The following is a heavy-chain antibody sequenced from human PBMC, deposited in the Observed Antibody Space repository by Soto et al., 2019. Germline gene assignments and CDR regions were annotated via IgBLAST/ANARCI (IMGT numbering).Heavy chain of an antibody. CDR2: ISGSGGST. D-gene: IGHD2-21*02. CDR1: GFTFSSYA. V-gene: IGHV3-23*01. CDR3: AKDAVPGDGLWLVAD. Sequence: EVRLLESGGGLVQPGGSLRLSCAASGFTFSSYAMSWVRQAPGKGLEWVSAISGSGGSTYYADSVKGRFTISRDNSKNTVDLQMNSLRAEDTAMYYCAKDAVPGDGLWLVADWGQGTLVTVS. J-gene: IGHJ4*02.